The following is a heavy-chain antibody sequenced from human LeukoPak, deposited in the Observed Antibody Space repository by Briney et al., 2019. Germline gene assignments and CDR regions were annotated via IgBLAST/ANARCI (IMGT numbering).Heavy chain of an antibody. V-gene: IGHV1-18*01. D-gene: IGHD1-1*01. J-gene: IGHJ3*02. CDR3: ARDGDTTVAYDAFDI. CDR1: GYTFTSYG. CDR2: ISAYNGNT. Sequence: ASVKVSCKASGYTFTSYGISWVRQAPGQGLEWMGWISAYNGNTNYAQKLQGRVTMTTDTSTSTAYMELTSLRSDDTAVYYCARDGDTTVAYDAFDIWGQGTMVTVSS.